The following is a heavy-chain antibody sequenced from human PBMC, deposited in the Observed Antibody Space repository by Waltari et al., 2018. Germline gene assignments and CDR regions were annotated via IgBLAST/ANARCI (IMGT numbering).Heavy chain of an antibody. CDR3: ARASYGDGGFDY. V-gene: IGHV1-69*04. CDR2: IIPILGIA. Sequence: QVQLVQSGAEVKKPGYSVTVSCKASGGTFSRYAISWVRQGPGQGLEWMGGIIPILGIANYSQKFQGRVTITADESTSTAYMELSSLRSEDTAVYSCARASYGDGGFDYWGQGTLVTVSS. CDR1: GGTFSRYA. J-gene: IGHJ4*02. D-gene: IGHD4-17*01.